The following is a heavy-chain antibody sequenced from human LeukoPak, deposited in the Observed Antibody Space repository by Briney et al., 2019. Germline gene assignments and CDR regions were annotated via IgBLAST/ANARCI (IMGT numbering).Heavy chain of an antibody. CDR3: ARGPPAGTIWFDP. CDR1: GGSISSYY. CDR2: IYYSGST. V-gene: IGHV4-59*01. Sequence: SETLSLTCAVSGGSISSYYWSWIRQPPGKGLEWIGYIYYSGSTNYNPSLKSRVTISVDTSKNQFSLKLSSVTAADTAVYYCARGPPAGTIWFDPWDQGTLVTVSS. D-gene: IGHD6-13*01. J-gene: IGHJ5*02.